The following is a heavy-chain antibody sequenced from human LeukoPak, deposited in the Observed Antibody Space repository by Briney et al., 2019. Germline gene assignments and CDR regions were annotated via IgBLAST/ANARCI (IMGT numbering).Heavy chain of an antibody. CDR3: ANGNCSSTSCYSAYNWFDP. D-gene: IGHD2-2*01. J-gene: IGHJ5*02. CDR1: GYTFTGYY. CDR2: INPNSGGT. Sequence: ASVKVSCKASGYTFTGYYMHWVRQAPGQGLEWMGWINPNSGGTNYAQKFQGRVTMTRDTSISTAYMELSRLRSDDTAVYYCANGNCSSTSCYSAYNWFDPWGQGTLVTVSS. V-gene: IGHV1-2*02.